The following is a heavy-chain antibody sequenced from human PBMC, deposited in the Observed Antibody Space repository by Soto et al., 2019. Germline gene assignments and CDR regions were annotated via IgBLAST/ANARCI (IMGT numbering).Heavy chain of an antibody. Sequence: QVQLVQSGAEVKKPGSSVKVSCKASGCSLSNYGISWVRQAPGQGLEWMGGIIPVFGTANYAQKFKGRVTITADESTSIVYMDVTSLRSEDTAVYYCARGDATKIVVTTYYGMDVWGQGTTVTVSS. J-gene: IGHJ6*02. CDR3: ARGDATKIVVTTYYGMDV. CDR2: IIPVFGTA. D-gene: IGHD4-17*01. CDR1: GCSLSNYG. V-gene: IGHV1-69*12.